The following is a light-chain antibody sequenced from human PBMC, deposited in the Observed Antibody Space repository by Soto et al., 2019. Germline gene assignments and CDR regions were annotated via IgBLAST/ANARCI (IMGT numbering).Light chain of an antibody. CDR3: QQYTTYWT. CDR2: DAS. CDR1: QSVSKW. V-gene: IGKV1-5*01. J-gene: IGKJ1*01. Sequence: DIQITQSPSTLSASVGARVTMTCRASQSVSKWLAWYQQKPGKAPKLLIYDASTLEGGVPSRFSGSGSGTEFTLTISSLQPDDYANYYCQQYTTYWTFGQGTKVEIK.